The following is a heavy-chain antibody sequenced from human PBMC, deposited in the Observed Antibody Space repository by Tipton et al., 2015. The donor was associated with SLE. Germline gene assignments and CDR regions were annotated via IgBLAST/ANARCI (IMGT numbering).Heavy chain of an antibody. Sequence: SLRLSCAASGFTFSSFAMHWVRQAPGKGLEYVSGISSNGGSTYYANSVKGRFTISRDNSQNTLYLQMGSLRAEDMAVYQCARGGADYWGQGTLVTVSS. V-gene: IGHV3-64*01. J-gene: IGHJ4*02. CDR1: GFTFSSFA. CDR3: ARGGADY. CDR2: ISSNGGST.